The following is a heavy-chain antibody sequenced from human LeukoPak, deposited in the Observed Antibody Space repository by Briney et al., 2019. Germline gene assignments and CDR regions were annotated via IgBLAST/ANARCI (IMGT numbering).Heavy chain of an antibody. CDR1: GYSFSIYW. J-gene: IGHJ3*02. CDR2: IFPGDSDT. D-gene: IGHD2-21*02. Sequence: ESLKISCKTSGYSFSIYWIGWVRQMPGQGLEWMGIIFPGDSDTRYSPSFQGQVTISADKSISTAYLQWNSLKASDTAMYYCSRWVTADRGKKDAFDIWSQGTMVTVSS. CDR3: SRWVTADRGKKDAFDI. V-gene: IGHV5-51*01.